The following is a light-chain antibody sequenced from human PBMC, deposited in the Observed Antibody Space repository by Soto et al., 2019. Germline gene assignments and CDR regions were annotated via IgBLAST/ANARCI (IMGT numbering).Light chain of an antibody. CDR2: AAS. J-gene: IGKJ1*01. CDR3: QHYGSSPRA. CDR1: QSVSSSY. V-gene: IGKV3-20*01. Sequence: EIVLTQSPGTLSLSPGERATLSCRASQSVSSSYLAWYQQKPGQAPRLFIYAASSRATGIPDRFSGAGSGTDFTLTISRLEPEDFAVYYCQHYGSSPRAFGLGTKVEIK.